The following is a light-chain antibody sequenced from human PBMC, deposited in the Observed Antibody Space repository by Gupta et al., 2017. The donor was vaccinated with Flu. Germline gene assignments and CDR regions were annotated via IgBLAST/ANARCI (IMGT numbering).Light chain of an antibody. CDR1: RSINTF. V-gene: IGKV1-39*01. CDR2: SAS. J-gene: IGKJ2*01. CDR3: QQAHTVPYF. Sequence: IQMTQSPSFLSASVGDTVTITCRASRSINTFLNWYQQRPGNAPKLLIYSASTLHHGVSSRFSGSGSETAFTLTITSLQPEDFATYYCQQAHTVPYFFGQGTKLDI.